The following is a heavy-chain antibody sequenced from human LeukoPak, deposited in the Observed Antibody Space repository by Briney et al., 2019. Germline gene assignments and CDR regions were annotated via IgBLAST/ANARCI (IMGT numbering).Heavy chain of an antibody. J-gene: IGHJ4*02. D-gene: IGHD2-2*03. CDR3: AKAGYCSSTSCYGVDY. CDR1: GFTLSYSN. CDR2: ISSSSRTI. Sequence: GGSLRLSCAASGFTLSYSNMNWVRQAPGKGLEWVSYISSSSRTIYYADSVKGRFTISRDNGKNTLYLQMNSLRAEDTAVYYCAKAGYCSSTSCYGVDYWGQGTLVTVSS. V-gene: IGHV3-48*01.